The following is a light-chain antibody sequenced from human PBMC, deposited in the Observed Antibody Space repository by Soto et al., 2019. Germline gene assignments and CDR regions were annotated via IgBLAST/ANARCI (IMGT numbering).Light chain of an antibody. Sequence: EIVLTQSPATLSLSPGERATLSCRASQSVSSYLAWYQQKPGQAPRLLIYDASNRATGIPARFSGSGSVTDFTLTISSLEPEEFAVYYCQQRSNWLTFGGGTKVEIK. CDR1: QSVSSY. CDR2: DAS. J-gene: IGKJ4*01. V-gene: IGKV3-11*01. CDR3: QQRSNWLT.